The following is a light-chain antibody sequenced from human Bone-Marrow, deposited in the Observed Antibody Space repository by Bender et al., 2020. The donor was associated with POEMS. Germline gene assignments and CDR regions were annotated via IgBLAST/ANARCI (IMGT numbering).Light chain of an antibody. Sequence: QSALTQPASVSGSPGQSITISCTGTSSDVGKYDLVSWYQQHPGNAPKLLIYDVTDRPSGVSNRFSGSKSGNTASLTISGLQVEDETDYYCCSYSGSYTWVFGGGTKVTVL. CDR2: DVT. J-gene: IGLJ3*02. CDR3: CSYSGSYTWV. CDR1: SSDVGKYDL. V-gene: IGLV2-23*02.